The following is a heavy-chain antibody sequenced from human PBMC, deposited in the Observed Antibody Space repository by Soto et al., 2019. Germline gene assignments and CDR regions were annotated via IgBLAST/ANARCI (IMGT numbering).Heavy chain of an antibody. D-gene: IGHD2-2*01. V-gene: IGHV3-23*01. J-gene: IGHJ6*02. CDR2: IGESGTPT. Sequence: EVQLLESGGGWVQPGGSLRLSCAASGFTFSSYAMNWVRQAPGKGLEWVSLIGESGTPTYYADSVKGRFTISRDNSGNTLFLEMYSLRAEDTAVYYCARYIPGVRYYGMDVWGQGTTVTVSS. CDR1: GFTFSSYA. CDR3: ARYIPGVRYYGMDV.